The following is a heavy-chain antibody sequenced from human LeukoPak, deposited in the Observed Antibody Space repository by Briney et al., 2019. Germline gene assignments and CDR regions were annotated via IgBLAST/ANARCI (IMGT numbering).Heavy chain of an antibody. D-gene: IGHD6-19*01. CDR2: ISGSGYST. CDR1: GFTFSNYA. CDR3: AKGPGVSVTGAVPFDY. V-gene: IGHV3-23*01. J-gene: IGHJ4*02. Sequence: PGGSLRLSCAASGFTFSNYAMSWVRQAPGKEPEWVSSISGSGYSTHYADSVKGRFTISRDNSKNTLYLQMNSLRGEDTAVYYCAKGPGVSVTGAVPFDYWGQGTLVTVSS.